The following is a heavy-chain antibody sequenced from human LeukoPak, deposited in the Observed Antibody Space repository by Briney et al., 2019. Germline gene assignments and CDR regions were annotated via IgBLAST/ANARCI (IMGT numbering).Heavy chain of an antibody. D-gene: IGHD1-1*01. V-gene: IGHV3-30*02. J-gene: IGHJ4*02. Sequence: GGSLRLSCAASGFTFSSYGMHWVRQAPGQGLEWVAVIWYDGSNKYYADSVKGRFTVSRDNSKNTLYLQMNSLRAEDTAVYYCAKDLSNWNDVTTPDYWGQGTLVTVPS. CDR2: IWYDGSNK. CDR1: GFTFSSYG. CDR3: AKDLSNWNDVTTPDY.